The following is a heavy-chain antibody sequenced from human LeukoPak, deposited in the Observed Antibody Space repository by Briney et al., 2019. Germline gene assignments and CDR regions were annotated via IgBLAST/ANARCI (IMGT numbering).Heavy chain of an antibody. J-gene: IGHJ5*02. V-gene: IGHV1-2*02. CDR3: ASTTVIDNWFDP. CDR2: INPNSGGT. Sequence: ASVKVSCKASGYTFTGYYMHWVRQAPGQGLEWMGWINPNSGGTNYAQKFQGRVTMARDTSISTAYMELSRLRSDDTAVYYCASTTVIDNWFDPWGQGTLVTVSS. D-gene: IGHD4-17*01. CDR1: GYTFTGYY.